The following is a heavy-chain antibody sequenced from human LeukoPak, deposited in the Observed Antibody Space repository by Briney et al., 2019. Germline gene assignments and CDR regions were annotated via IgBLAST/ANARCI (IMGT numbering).Heavy chain of an antibody. CDR3: ARSPETTPGEGDAFDI. CDR2: IYSGGST. V-gene: IGHV3-53*04. J-gene: IGHJ3*02. D-gene: IGHD1-7*01. Sequence: GGSLRLSGAASGFTVSSNCMSWVRQAPGKGLEWASVIYSGGSTYYADSVKGRFTISRHNSKNTLYLQMNSLRAEDTAVYYCARSPETTPGEGDAFDIWGQGTMVTVSS. CDR1: GFTVSSNC.